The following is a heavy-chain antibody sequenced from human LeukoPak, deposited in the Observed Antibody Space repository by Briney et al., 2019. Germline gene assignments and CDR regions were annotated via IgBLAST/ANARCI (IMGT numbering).Heavy chain of an antibody. CDR3: ARHKGPLGWCGYLDYYYAMDV. J-gene: IGHJ6*02. CDR2: IYLDDSDT. D-gene: IGHD3-3*01. CDR1: GDSLTKYW. Sequence: GESLKISCKNSGDSLTKYWIGWVRQMPGKGLEWMGTIYLDDSDTKYSPSFEGQVTISADKSITTAYLQWSSLKASDTAIYYCARHKGPLGWCGYLDYYYAMDVWGQGTTVTVSS. V-gene: IGHV5-51*01.